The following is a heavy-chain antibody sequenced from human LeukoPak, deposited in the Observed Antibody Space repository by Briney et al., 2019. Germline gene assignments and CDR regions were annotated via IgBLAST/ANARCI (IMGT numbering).Heavy chain of an antibody. D-gene: IGHD1-1*01. J-gene: IGHJ4*02. CDR3: ARVPPSTTADFDY. V-gene: IGHV1-8*01. Sequence: ASVKVSCKASGYTFTSYDINWVRQATGQGLEWMGWMNPNSGNTGYAQKFQGRVTMTRNTSISTAYMELSSLRSEDTAVYYCARVPPSTTADFDYWGQGTLVTASS. CDR1: GYTFTSYD. CDR2: MNPNSGNT.